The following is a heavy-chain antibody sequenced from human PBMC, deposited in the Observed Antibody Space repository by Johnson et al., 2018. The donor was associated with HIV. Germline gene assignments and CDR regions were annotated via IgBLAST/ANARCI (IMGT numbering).Heavy chain of an antibody. V-gene: IGHV3-30*04. Sequence: QMQLVESGGGVVQPGRSLRLSCAASGFPFSTYAMHWVRQAPGKGLEWVSVISYDGSDKYYADSVKDRFTISRDNSKNTLYMQMNSLRAEDTAVYYCAREEGTDILTRGDAFDIWGQGTMVTVSS. D-gene: IGHD3-9*01. J-gene: IGHJ3*02. CDR2: ISYDGSDK. CDR1: GFPFSTYA. CDR3: AREEGTDILTRGDAFDI.